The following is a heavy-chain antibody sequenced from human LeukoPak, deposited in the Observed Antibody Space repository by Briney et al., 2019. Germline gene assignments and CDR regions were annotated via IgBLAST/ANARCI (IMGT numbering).Heavy chain of an antibody. CDR2: INHSGST. CDR3: ARGTAAAAFDY. V-gene: IGHV4-34*01. Sequence: SETLSLTCAVYGGSFSGYYWSWIRQPPGKGLEWIGEINHSGSTNYNPSLKSRVTISVDTSKNQFSLKLSSVTAADTAAYYCARGTAAAAFDYWGQGTLVTVSS. D-gene: IGHD2-2*01. CDR1: GGSFSGYY. J-gene: IGHJ4*02.